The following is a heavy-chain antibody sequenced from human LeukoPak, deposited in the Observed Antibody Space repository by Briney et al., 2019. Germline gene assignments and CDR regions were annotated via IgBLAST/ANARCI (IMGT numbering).Heavy chain of an antibody. CDR1: GDSISSYY. J-gene: IGHJ4*02. V-gene: IGHV4-59*01. Sequence: SETLSLTCTVSGDSISSYYWSWIRQPPGKGLEWIGYIYYSGSTNYNPSLKSRVTISVDTSKNQFSLKLSSVTAADTAVYYCARGALWFGEYYFDYWGQGTLVTVSS. D-gene: IGHD3-10*01. CDR2: IYYSGST. CDR3: ARGALWFGEYYFDY.